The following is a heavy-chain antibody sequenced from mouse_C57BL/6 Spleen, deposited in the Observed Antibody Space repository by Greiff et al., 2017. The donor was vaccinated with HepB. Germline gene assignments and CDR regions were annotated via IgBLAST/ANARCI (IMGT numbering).Heavy chain of an antibody. CDR3: AKSSPYGSSQFAY. J-gene: IGHJ3*01. D-gene: IGHD1-1*01. CDR1: GFTFSSYA. V-gene: IGHV5-4*01. Sequence: EVQLVESGGGLVKPGGSLKLSCAASGFTFSSYAMSWVRQTPEKRLEWVATISDGGSYTYYPDNVKGRFTISRDNAKNNLYLQMSHLKSEDTAMYYCAKSSPYGSSQFAYWGQGTLVTVSA. CDR2: ISDGGSYT.